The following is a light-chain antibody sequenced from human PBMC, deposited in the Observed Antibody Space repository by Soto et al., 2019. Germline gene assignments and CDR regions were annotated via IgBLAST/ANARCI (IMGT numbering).Light chain of an antibody. Sequence: EIVMKQSPATLSVSPGERATISCRASQSVNSNLAWYQQKPGQAPRLLIYSPSTRAPGIPARFSGSGSGTEFTLTISSLQSEDFAAYYCQQYNNSPPYTFGQGTKLEIK. J-gene: IGKJ2*01. CDR1: QSVNSN. CDR2: SPS. V-gene: IGKV3-15*01. CDR3: QQYNNSPPYT.